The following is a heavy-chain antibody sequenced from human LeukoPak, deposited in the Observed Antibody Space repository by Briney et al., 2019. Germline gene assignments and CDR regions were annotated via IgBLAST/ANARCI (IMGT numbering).Heavy chain of an antibody. CDR1: GFTFSSYA. V-gene: IGHV3-64D*06. CDR3: VKDFYSYGYSFDY. Sequence: GGSLRLSCSASGFTFSSYAMHWVSQAPGKGMECVSAISSNGGSTYYADSVKGRFTISRDNSKNTLSLQMSSLRAEDTAVYYCVKDFYSYGYSFDYWGQGTLVTVSS. D-gene: IGHD5-18*01. CDR2: ISSNGGST. J-gene: IGHJ4*02.